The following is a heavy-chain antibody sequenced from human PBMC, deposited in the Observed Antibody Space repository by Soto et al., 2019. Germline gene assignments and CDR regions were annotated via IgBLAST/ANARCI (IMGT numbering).Heavy chain of an antibody. D-gene: IGHD3-3*01. V-gene: IGHV4-59*02. Sequence: SETLSLTCTVSGGSVRSYYWSWIRQPPGKGLEWIGYIYYSGSTNYNPSLKSRVTISVDTSKNQFSLKLSSVTAADTAVYYCARGAPAPYYDFWSGPTRVPDFDYWGQGTLVTVSS. CDR2: IYYSGST. J-gene: IGHJ4*02. CDR1: GGSVRSYY. CDR3: ARGAPAPYYDFWSGPTRVPDFDY.